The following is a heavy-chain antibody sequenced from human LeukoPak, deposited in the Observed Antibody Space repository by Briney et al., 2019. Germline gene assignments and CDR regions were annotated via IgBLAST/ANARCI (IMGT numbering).Heavy chain of an antibody. J-gene: IGHJ4*02. CDR1: GFTFSSYA. CDR2: ISGRGGST. V-gene: IGHV3-23*01. D-gene: IGHD6-6*01. CDR3: AAGRIVYSSPSYFDY. Sequence: PGGSLRLSCAASGFTFSSYAMSWVRQAPGKGLEWVSAISGRGGSTYYADSVKGRFTISRDNSKNTLYLQMNSLRAEDTAVYYCAAGRIVYSSPSYFDYWGQGTLVTVSS.